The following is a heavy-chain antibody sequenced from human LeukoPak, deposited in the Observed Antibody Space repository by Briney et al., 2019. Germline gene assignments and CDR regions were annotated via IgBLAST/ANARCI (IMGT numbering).Heavy chain of an antibody. CDR1: GFTFRGYS. CDR3: ARELGDY. V-gene: IGHV3-48*02. J-gene: IGHJ4*02. D-gene: IGHD7-27*01. Sequence: GGSRRLSCAASGFTFRGYSMNWVRQAPGKGLEWVSYISGTSTTIYYADSVKGRFTISRDNAKNSLYLQMNSLRDEDTAVYYCARELGDYWGQGTLVTVSS. CDR2: ISGTSTTI.